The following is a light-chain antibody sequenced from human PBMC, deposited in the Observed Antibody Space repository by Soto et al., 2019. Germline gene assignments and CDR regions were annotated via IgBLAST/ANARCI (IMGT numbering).Light chain of an antibody. CDR3: CSYAGSYS. J-gene: IGLJ1*01. CDR1: SSNIGAGYD. CDR2: GNS. V-gene: IGLV1-40*01. Sequence: QSVLTQPPSVSGAPGQRVTISCTGSSSNIGAGYDVHWYQQLPGTAPKLLIYGNSNRPSGVPDRFSGSKSGTSASLAITGLQAEDEADYYCCSYAGSYSLGTGTKLTVL.